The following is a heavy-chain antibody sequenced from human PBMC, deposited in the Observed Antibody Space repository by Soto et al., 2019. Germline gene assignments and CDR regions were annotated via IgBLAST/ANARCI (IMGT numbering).Heavy chain of an antibody. D-gene: IGHD2-21*02. CDR1: GFTFSSYS. Sequence: GGSLRLSCAASGFTFSSYSMNWVRQAPGKGLEWVSYISSSSTIYYADSVKGRFTISRDNAKNSLYLQMNSLRAEDTAVYYCARDRLPYCGGDCYQDYFDYWGQGTLVTVSS. V-gene: IGHV3-48*01. CDR3: ARDRLPYCGGDCYQDYFDY. CDR2: ISSSSTI. J-gene: IGHJ4*02.